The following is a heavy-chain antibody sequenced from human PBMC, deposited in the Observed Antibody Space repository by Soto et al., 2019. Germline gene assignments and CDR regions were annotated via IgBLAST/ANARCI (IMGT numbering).Heavy chain of an antibody. CDR2: ISGSGGST. CDR1: GFTFRSYA. V-gene: IGHV3-23*01. CDR3: ARIAAAGSIGYFDY. D-gene: IGHD6-13*01. J-gene: IGHJ4*02. Sequence: GASLRLSCAASGFTFRSYATSWVRQAPGKGLEWVSAISGSGGSTYYADSVKGRFTISRDNSKNTLYLQMNSLRAEDTAVYYCARIAAAGSIGYFDYWGQGTLVTVSS.